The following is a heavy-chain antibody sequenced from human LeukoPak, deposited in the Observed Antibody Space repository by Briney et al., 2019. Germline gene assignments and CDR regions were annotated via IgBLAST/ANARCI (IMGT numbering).Heavy chain of an antibody. D-gene: IGHD2-15*01. CDR1: GGSISSYY. CDR3: ARVNHCSGGSCYDNWFDP. Sequence: SETLSLTCTVSGGSISSYYWSWILQPAGKGLEWIGRIYTSGSTNYNPSLKSRVTMSVDTSKNQFSLKLSSVTAADTAVYYCARVNHCSGGSCYDNWFDPWGQGTLVTVSS. J-gene: IGHJ5*02. V-gene: IGHV4-4*07. CDR2: IYTSGST.